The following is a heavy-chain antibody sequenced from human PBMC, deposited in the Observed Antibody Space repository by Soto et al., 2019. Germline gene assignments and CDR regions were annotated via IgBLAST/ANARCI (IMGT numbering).Heavy chain of an antibody. Sequence: DVQLVESGGGLVQPGGSLRLSCAASGFTLSGRSMHWVRQAPGKGLVWVSVIDNAGTDSTYADSVKGRFTSSRDNAKNMLYLQMNSLRVEDTAVYYCARGWFGPDVWGKGTTVTVSS. V-gene: IGHV3-74*01. CDR3: ARGWFGPDV. CDR1: GFTLSGRS. D-gene: IGHD3-10*01. CDR2: IDNAGTDS. J-gene: IGHJ6*04.